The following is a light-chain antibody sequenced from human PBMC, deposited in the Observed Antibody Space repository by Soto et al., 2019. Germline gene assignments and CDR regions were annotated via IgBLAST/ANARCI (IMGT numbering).Light chain of an antibody. Sequence: EIVLTQSPATLSLSPGERATLSCRASQSISNSLAWYQLRPGQAPRLLIYDASNRATGIPARFSGGGSGTDFTLTISSLEPEDFAIYYCQQRSSWPLTFGGGTKVEIK. J-gene: IGKJ4*01. CDR1: QSISNS. V-gene: IGKV3-11*01. CDR2: DAS. CDR3: QQRSSWPLT.